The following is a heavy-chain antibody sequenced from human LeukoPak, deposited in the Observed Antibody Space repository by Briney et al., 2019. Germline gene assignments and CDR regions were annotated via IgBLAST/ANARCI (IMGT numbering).Heavy chain of an antibody. D-gene: IGHD1-1*01. CDR2: IYYSGST. J-gene: IGHJ4*02. CDR1: GGSISSSSYY. V-gene: IGHV4-39*01. Sequence: SETLSLTCTVSGGSISSSSYYWGWIRQPPGKGLEWIGSIYYSGSTYYNPSLKSRVTISVDTSKNQFSLKLSSVTAADTAVYYCARRRQRGNFDYWGQGTLVTVSS. CDR3: ARRRQRGNFDY.